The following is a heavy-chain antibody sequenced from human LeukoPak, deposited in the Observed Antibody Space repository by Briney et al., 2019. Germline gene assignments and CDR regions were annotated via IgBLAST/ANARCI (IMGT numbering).Heavy chain of an antibody. Sequence: PEGSLRLSCAASGFTFDDYARHWVRQAPGKGLEWFSLISGDGGSTYYADSVKGRFTISRDNCKNSLYLQMNSLRTEDTALYYCAKDYGDYVGYFDYWGQGTLVTVSS. V-gene: IGHV3-43*02. D-gene: IGHD4-17*01. CDR3: AKDYGDYVGYFDY. CDR1: GFTFDDYA. CDR2: ISGDGGST. J-gene: IGHJ4*02.